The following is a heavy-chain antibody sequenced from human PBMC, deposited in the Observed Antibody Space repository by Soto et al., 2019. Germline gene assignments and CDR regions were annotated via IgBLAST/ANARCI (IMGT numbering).Heavy chain of an antibody. J-gene: IGHJ3*01. V-gene: IGHV3-23*04. D-gene: IGHD3-10*01. CDR1: GFPFSSYA. Sequence: EVQLVTSGGGLLQPGGSLRLSCAASGFPFSSYAMSWVRQAPGKGLEWVSTISGSGGSTYYADSVKGRFTISRDNSKNALSLQLNSLRDEDTAIYFCVKLGTLIWFAELSFDSFDFWGQGTLVTVSS. CDR2: ISGSGGST. CDR3: VKLGTLIWFAELSFDSFDF.